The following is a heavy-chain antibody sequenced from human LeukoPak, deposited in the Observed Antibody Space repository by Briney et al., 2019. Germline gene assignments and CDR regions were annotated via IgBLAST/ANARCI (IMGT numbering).Heavy chain of an antibody. CDR1: GVTFGTYA. V-gene: IGHV1-69*13. D-gene: IGHD3-9*01. J-gene: IGHJ4*02. Sequence: SVKVSCKAPGVTFGTYAISWVRQAPGQGLEWMGGIIAVFTTANYAQKFQGRVTITADESTSTAYMELSSLRAEDTAVYYCARDLLGSATSYSSGAWDYWGQGTLVTVSS. CDR2: IIAVFTTA. CDR3: ARDLLGSATSYSSGAWDY.